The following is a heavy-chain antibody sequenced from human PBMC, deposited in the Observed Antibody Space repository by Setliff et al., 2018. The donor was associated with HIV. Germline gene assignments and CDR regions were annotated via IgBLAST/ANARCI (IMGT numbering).Heavy chain of an antibody. Sequence: ASVKVSCKTSGYTFVNYYVNWVRQAPGQGLEWIGIMNCMNGDTSYAQSLKGRVTVTRDTSTSTVYMDLSSLRPEDTAVYYCARETQTNSGSYLAWGQGTLVTVS. CDR3: ARETQTNSGSYLA. CDR2: MNCMNGDT. CDR1: GYTFVNYY. D-gene: IGHD3-10*01. J-gene: IGHJ4*02. V-gene: IGHV1-46*01.